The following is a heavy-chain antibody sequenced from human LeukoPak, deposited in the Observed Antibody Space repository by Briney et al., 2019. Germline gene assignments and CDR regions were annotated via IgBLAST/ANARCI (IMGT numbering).Heavy chain of an antibody. D-gene: IGHD1-14*01. CDR1: GFGFSNYW. Sequence: ASLTLSREASGFGFSNYWVTWVRQDPQKGLEWVANAKQYGPEKFYVDSVKGRFTISRDNGKTSRYLQMTSLRVEDTAIYYCARAGGTSSADYWGQRTLVTASS. CDR2: AKQYGPEK. CDR3: ARAGGTSSADY. V-gene: IGHV3-7*01. J-gene: IGHJ4*02.